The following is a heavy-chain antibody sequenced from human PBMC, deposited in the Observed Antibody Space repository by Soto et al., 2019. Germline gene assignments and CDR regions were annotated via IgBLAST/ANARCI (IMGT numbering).Heavy chain of an antibody. J-gene: IGHJ6*02. CDR2: ISYDGSNK. CDR3: AKDLAPARLPYCSSTSCYVDYYYGMDV. CDR1: GFTFSSYG. D-gene: IGHD2-2*01. Sequence: VQLVESGGGVVQPGRSLRLSCAASGFTFSSYGMHWVRQAPGKGLEWVAVISYDGSNKYYADSVKGRFTISRDNSKNTLYLQMNSLRAEDTAVYYCAKDLAPARLPYCSSTSCYVDYYYGMDVWGQGTTVTVSS. V-gene: IGHV3-30*18.